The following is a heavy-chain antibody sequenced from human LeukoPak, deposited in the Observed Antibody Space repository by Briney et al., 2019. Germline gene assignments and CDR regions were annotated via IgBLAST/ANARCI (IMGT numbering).Heavy chain of an antibody. CDR3: ARAPLQLERRVSAY. J-gene: IGHJ4*02. D-gene: IGHD1-1*01. V-gene: IGHV4-34*01. CDR1: GGSFSGYY. Sequence: PSETLSLTCAVYGGSFSGYYWSWIRQPPGKGLEWIGEINHSGSTNYNPSLKSRVTISVDKSKNQFSLKLSSVTAADTAVYYCARAPLQLERRVSAYWGQGTLVTVSS. CDR2: INHSGST.